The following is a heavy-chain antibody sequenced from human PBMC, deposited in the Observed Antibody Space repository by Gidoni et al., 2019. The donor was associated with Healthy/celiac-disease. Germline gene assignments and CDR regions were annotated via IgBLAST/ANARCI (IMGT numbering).Heavy chain of an antibody. V-gene: IGHV3-30-3*01. Sequence: QVQLVESGGGVVQPGRSLRLSCAASGFTFSSYAMHWVRQAPGKGLEWVAVISYDGSNKYYADSVKGRFTISRDNSKNTLYLQMNSLRAEDTAVYYCARDSRRSGGSYLNYWGQGTLVTVSS. CDR1: GFTFSSYA. CDR2: ISYDGSNK. J-gene: IGHJ4*02. CDR3: ARDSRRSGGSYLNY. D-gene: IGHD1-26*01.